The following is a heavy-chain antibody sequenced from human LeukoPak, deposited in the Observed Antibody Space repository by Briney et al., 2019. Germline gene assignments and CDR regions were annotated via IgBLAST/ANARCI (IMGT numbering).Heavy chain of an antibody. CDR3: ASIVVVVAAPFDY. CDR2: ISGSGGST. D-gene: IGHD2-15*01. J-gene: IGHJ4*02. V-gene: IGHV3-23*01. CDR1: GFTFSSYA. Sequence: GGSLRLSCAASGFTFSSYAMSWVRQAPGKGLEWVSAISGSGGSTYFADSVKGRFTISRDNSKNTLYLQMNSLRAEDTAVYYCASIVVVVAAPFDYWGQGTLVTVSS.